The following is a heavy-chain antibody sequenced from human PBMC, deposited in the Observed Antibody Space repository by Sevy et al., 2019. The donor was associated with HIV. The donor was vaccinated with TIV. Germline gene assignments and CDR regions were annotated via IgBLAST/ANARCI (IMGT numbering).Heavy chain of an antibody. J-gene: IGHJ3*02. D-gene: IGHD6-13*01. CDR3: ARERAPSSWQQRDAFDI. Sequence: GGSLRLSCAASGFTVSSNYMSWVRQAPGKGLEWVSVIYSGGSTYYADSVKGRFTISRDNSKNTLYLQMNSLRAEDTAVSYCARERAPSSWQQRDAFDIWGQGTMVTVSS. V-gene: IGHV3-53*01. CDR1: GFTVSSNY. CDR2: IYSGGST.